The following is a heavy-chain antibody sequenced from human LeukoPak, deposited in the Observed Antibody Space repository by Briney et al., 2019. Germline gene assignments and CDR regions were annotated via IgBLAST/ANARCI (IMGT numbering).Heavy chain of an antibody. V-gene: IGHV3-66*01. CDR3: ARVRDYFDY. CDR1: GFTFSSYA. Sequence: GGSLRLSCAASGFTFSSYAMSWVRQAPGKGLEWVSVIYSGGSTYYADSVKGRFTISRDNSKNTLYLQMNSLRAEDTAVYYCARVRDYFDYWGQGTLVTVSS. J-gene: IGHJ4*02. CDR2: IYSGGST.